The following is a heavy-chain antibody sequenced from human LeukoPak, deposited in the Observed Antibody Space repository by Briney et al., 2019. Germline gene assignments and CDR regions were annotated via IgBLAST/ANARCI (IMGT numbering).Heavy chain of an antibody. J-gene: IGHJ6*03. CDR1: GGTFSSYA. CDR2: IIPIFGTA. Sequence: VSCKASGGTFSSYAISWVRQAPGQGLEWMGGIIPIFGTAKYAQKFQGRVTITTDESKRTAYMEVSSLRSEDTAVYYCARGILRYFDEWGILPPTQSKLYYYYYMDVWGKGTTVTVSS. CDR3: ARGILRYFDEWGILPPTQSKLYYYYYMDV. D-gene: IGHD3-9*01. V-gene: IGHV1-69*05.